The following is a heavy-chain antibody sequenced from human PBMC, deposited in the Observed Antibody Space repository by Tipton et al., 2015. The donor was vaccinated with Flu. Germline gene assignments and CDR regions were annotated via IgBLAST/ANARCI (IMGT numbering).Heavy chain of an antibody. V-gene: IGHV4-34*01. CDR1: GGSFSGYY. D-gene: IGHD5-18*01. J-gene: IGHJ6*02. Sequence: TLSLTCAVYGGSFSGYYWSWIRQPPGKGLEWIGEINHSGSTNYNPSLKSRVTISVDTSKNQFSLKLSSVTAANTAVYYSARGHTAMVGGLYYYGIDVWGPGTTVTVSS. CDR3: ARGHTAMVGGLYYYGIDV. CDR2: INHSGST.